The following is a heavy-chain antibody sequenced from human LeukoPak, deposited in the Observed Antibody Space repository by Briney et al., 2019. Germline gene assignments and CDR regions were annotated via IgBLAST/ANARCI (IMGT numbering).Heavy chain of an antibody. Sequence: GGSLRLSCAASGFTFSSYYMNWVRQAPGKGLEWVSSISNSRSYIYYGDSVKGRFTISRDNAKNSLYLQLNSLRAEDTAVYYCARPAYYDSSGYYYLDAFDIWGQGTMVTVSS. D-gene: IGHD3-22*01. J-gene: IGHJ3*02. CDR2: ISNSRSYI. CDR3: ARPAYYDSSGYYYLDAFDI. CDR1: GFTFSSYY. V-gene: IGHV3-21*01.